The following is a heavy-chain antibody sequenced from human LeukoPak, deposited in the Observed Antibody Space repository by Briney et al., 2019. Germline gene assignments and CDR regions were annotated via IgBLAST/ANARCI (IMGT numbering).Heavy chain of an antibody. CDR1: GFTFSSYT. Sequence: PGGSLSLSCAASGFTFSSYTMDWVRQAPGKGLEWVAYISTSSRTIYYADSVKGRFTISRDDAKNSLSLHMDSLRAEDTAVYYCARGRRDYSNYEGTLEYWGQGTLVTVSS. CDR3: ARGRRDYSNYEGTLEY. D-gene: IGHD4-11*01. CDR2: ISTSSRTI. V-gene: IGHV3-48*01. J-gene: IGHJ4*02.